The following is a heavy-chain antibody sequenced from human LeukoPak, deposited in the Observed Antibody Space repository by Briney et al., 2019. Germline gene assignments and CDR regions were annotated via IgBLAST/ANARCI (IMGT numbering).Heavy chain of an antibody. Sequence: ASVKVSCKASGYTFTSYGISWVRQAPGQGLEWMGWISAYNANTNYAQKLQGRVTMTTDTSTSTAYMELRSLRSDDTAVYYCARVRRGYSYGDLDYWGQGTLVTVSS. CDR1: GYTFTSYG. J-gene: IGHJ4*02. CDR2: ISAYNANT. CDR3: ARVRRGYSYGDLDY. D-gene: IGHD5-18*01. V-gene: IGHV1-18*01.